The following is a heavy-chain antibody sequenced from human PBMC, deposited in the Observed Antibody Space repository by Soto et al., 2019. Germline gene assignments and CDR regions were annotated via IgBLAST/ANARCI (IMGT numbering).Heavy chain of an antibody. CDR2: VYITGST. Sequence: SETLSLTCNVPGGSISTFYWNWIRQSAEKGLEWIGRVYITGSTNYHPSLKSRVTMSVDTSKNQFSLKMTSVTAADTAVYYCARGGRDGFDIWGQGTRVTVSS. J-gene: IGHJ3*02. V-gene: IGHV4-4*07. CDR1: GGSISTFY. CDR3: ARGGRDGFDI.